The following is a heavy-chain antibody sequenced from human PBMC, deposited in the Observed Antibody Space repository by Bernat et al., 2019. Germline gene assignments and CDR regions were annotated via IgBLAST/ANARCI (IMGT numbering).Heavy chain of an antibody. D-gene: IGHD2-15*01. Sequence: QVQLVQSGAEVKKPGASVKVSCKASGYTFTGYYMHWVRQAPGQGLEWMGRINPNSGGTNYAQKFQGRVTMTRDTSISTAYMELSRLRSEDTAVYYCARAALGYCSGGSCYLPGAIDYWGQGTLVTVSS. CDR1: GYTFTGYY. CDR3: ARAALGYCSGGSCYLPGAIDY. CDR2: INPNSGGT. V-gene: IGHV1-2*06. J-gene: IGHJ4*02.